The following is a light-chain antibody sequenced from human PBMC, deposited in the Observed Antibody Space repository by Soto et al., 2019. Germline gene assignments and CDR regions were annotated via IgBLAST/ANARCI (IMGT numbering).Light chain of an antibody. CDR2: GAS. J-gene: IGKJ5*01. CDR3: QQYGNSPIT. V-gene: IGKV3-20*01. CDR1: QSVTNNY. Sequence: PGERATLSCRASQSVTNNYLAWYQQKPGQAPRLLIDGASSRATGVPDRFSGTGSGTDFTLTISRLEPEDFAVFYCQQYGNSPITFGQGTRLE.